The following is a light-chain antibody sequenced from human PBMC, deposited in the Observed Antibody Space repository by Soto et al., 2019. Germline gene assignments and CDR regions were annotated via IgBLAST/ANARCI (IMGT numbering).Light chain of an antibody. CDR2: DAS. J-gene: IGKJ1*01. V-gene: IGKV1-5*01. CDR3: QHTRT. CDR1: QNINNW. Sequence: DFQMTQSPSTLSASVGDRVTITCRASQNINNWVAWYQQKTGKAPKFLIYDASTLQRGVPSRFSGSGFGTEFSLTISSLQPDDFGSYYCQHTRTFGQGTKVEIK.